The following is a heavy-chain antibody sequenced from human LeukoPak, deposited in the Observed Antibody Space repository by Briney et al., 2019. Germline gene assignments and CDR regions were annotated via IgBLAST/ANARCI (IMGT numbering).Heavy chain of an antibody. CDR2: ISYDGSNK. D-gene: IGHD6-19*01. CDR3: ARDRTPIVVAGTVDY. J-gene: IGHJ4*02. Sequence: PGGSLRLSCAASGFTFSSYAMHWVRQAPGKGLEWVAVISYDGSNKYYADSVKGRFTISRDNSKNTLYLQMNGLRPEDTAIYYCARDRTPIVVAGTVDYWGQGTLVTVSS. V-gene: IGHV3-30-3*01. CDR1: GFTFSSYA.